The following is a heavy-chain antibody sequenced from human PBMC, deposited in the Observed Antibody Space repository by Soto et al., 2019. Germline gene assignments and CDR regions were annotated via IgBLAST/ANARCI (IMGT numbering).Heavy chain of an antibody. Sequence: ASVKVSCKASGVTFSSYAISWVRQAPGQGLEWMGGIIPIFGTANYAQKFQGRVTITADESTSTAYMELSSLRSEDTAVYYCARGQPVYDYVWGSYRSDAFDIWGQGTMVTVPS. V-gene: IGHV1-69*13. CDR3: ARGQPVYDYVWGSYRSDAFDI. J-gene: IGHJ3*02. CDR1: GVTFSSYA. CDR2: IIPIFGTA. D-gene: IGHD3-16*02.